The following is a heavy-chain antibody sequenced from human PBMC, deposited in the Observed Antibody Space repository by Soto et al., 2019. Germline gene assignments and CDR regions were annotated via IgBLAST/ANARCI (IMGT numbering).Heavy chain of an antibody. J-gene: IGHJ4*02. CDR1: GFTFAIHS. V-gene: IGHV3-48*01. Sequence: EVQLVESGGGLVQRGGSLRLSCAASGFTFAIHSMNWVRQAPGKGLEWISYINGSSSTMYYADYVKGRFIISRDNADSSLYLQMNSLRGADTAVYYCARGDRFRCSGDRCFSDGLFLSWGQGTLVTVSS. D-gene: IGHD2-15*01. CDR3: ARGDRFRCSGDRCFSDGLFLS. CDR2: INGSSSTM.